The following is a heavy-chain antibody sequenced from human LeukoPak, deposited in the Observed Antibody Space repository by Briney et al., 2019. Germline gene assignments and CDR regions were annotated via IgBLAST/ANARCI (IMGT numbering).Heavy chain of an antibody. CDR1: GYSFTSYW. D-gene: IGHD6-19*01. CDR3: ATSAVAGTGYYYGMDV. Sequence: GESLKISCKGSGYSFTSYWIGWVRQMPGKGLEWMGIIYPGDSDTRYSPSFQGQVSISADKSISTAYLQWSSLKASDTAMYYCATSAVAGTGYYYGMDVWGQGTTVTVSS. J-gene: IGHJ6*02. CDR2: IYPGDSDT. V-gene: IGHV5-51*01.